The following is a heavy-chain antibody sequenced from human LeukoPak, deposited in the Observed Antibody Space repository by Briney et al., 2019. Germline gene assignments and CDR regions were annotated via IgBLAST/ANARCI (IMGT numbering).Heavy chain of an antibody. D-gene: IGHD6-19*01. CDR2: INTNTGNP. Sequence: ASVKVSCKASGYTFTSYAMNWVRQAPGQGLEWMGWINTNTGNPTYAQGFTGRFVFSLDTSVSTAYLQISSLKAEDTAVYYCARTCYSRGWNNSLAYGGKEPLVTVPS. V-gene: IGHV7-4-1*02. CDR3: ARTCYSRGWNNSLAY. CDR1: GYTFTSYA. J-gene: IGHJ4*02.